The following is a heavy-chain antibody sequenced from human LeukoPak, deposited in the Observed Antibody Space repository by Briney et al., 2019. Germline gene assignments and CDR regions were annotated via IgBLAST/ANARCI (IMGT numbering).Heavy chain of an antibody. Sequence: GGSLRLSCAASGFTFSSYSMNWVRQAPGKGLEWVSYISSSSSTIYYADSVKGRFTISRDNAKNSLYLQMNSLRDEDTAVYYCARGLPYYDSRQDAFDIWGQGTMVTVSS. CDR2: ISSSSSTI. V-gene: IGHV3-48*02. D-gene: IGHD3-22*01. J-gene: IGHJ3*02. CDR1: GFTFSSYS. CDR3: ARGLPYYDSRQDAFDI.